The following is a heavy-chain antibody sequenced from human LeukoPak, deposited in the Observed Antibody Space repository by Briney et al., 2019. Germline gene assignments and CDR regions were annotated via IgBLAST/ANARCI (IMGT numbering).Heavy chain of an antibody. CDR3: ARIGYSSSSFDY. J-gene: IGHJ4*02. Sequence: GGSLRLSCAASGFTFSSYSMNWVRQAPGKGLEWVSSISSSSSYIYYADSVKGRFTISRDNAKNSLYLQMNSLRAEDTAIYYCARIGYSSSSFDYWGQGTLVTVSS. D-gene: IGHD6-6*01. CDR2: ISSSSSYI. CDR1: GFTFSSYS. V-gene: IGHV3-21*01.